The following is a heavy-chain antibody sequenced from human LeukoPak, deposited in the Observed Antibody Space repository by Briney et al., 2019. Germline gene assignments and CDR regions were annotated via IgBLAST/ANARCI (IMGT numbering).Heavy chain of an antibody. CDR1: GGTFSSYA. J-gene: IGHJ4*02. D-gene: IGHD3-16*02. V-gene: IGHV1-69*05. CDR3: AYYQAFRGVIDDY. CDR2: IIPIFGTA. Sequence: ASVKVSCKASGGTFSSYAIGWVRQAPGQGLEWMGRIIPIFGTANYAQEFQGRVTITTDESTSTAYMELSSLRSEDTAVYYCAYYQAFRGVIDDYWGQGTLVTVSS.